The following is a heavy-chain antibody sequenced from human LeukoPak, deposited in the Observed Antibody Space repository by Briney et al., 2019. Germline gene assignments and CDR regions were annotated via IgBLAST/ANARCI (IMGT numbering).Heavy chain of an antibody. CDR3: ATGRYFDRAHDY. CDR2: FDPEDGET. D-gene: IGHD3-9*01. V-gene: IGHV1-24*01. J-gene: IGHJ4*02. CDR1: GYTLTELS. Sequence: ASVKVSCKVSGYTLTELSTHWVRQAPGKGLEWMGGFDPEDGETIYAQKFQGRVTMTEDTSTDTAYMELSSLRSEDTAVYYCATGRYFDRAHDYWGQGTLVTVSS.